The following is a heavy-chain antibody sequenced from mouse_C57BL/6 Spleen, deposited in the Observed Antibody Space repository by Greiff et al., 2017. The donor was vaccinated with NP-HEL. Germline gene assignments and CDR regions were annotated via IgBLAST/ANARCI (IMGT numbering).Heavy chain of an antibody. CDR1: GYTFTDYE. Sequence: QVQLQQSGAELVRPGASVTLSCKASGYTFTDYEMHWVKQTPVHGLEWIGAIDPETGGTAYNQKFKGKAILTADKSSRTAYMELRSLTSEDSAVYYCTIYYDYLYFDYWGQGTTLTVSS. D-gene: IGHD2-4*01. CDR2: IDPETGGT. J-gene: IGHJ2*01. V-gene: IGHV1-15*01. CDR3: TIYYDYLYFDY.